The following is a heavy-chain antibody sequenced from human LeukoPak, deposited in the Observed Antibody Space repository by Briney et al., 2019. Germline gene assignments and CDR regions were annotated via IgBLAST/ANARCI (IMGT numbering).Heavy chain of an antibody. J-gene: IGHJ6*02. CDR3: AKIPSSTNYDFWSGYRSDYYYYYGMDV. CDR1: GLIFSSYA. Sequence: GGSLRLSCAASGLIFSSYAINWVRQAPGKGLEWVSAISGSGGSTYYADSVKGRFTISRDNSKNTLYLQMNSLRAEDTAVYYCAKIPSSTNYDFWSGYRSDYYYYYGMDVWGQGTTVTVSS. V-gene: IGHV3-23*01. CDR2: ISGSGGST. D-gene: IGHD3-3*01.